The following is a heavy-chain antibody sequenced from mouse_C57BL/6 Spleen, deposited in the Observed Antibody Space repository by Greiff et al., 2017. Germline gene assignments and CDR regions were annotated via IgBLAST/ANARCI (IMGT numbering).Heavy chain of an antibody. CDR1: GFTFSDYG. J-gene: IGHJ3*01. CDR2: ISSGSSTI. CDR3: AREDGGRSFAGFAY. V-gene: IGHV5-17*01. D-gene: IGHD1-1*02. Sequence: EVQVVESGGGLVKPGGSLKLSCAASGFTFSDYGMHWVRQAPVKGLEWVAYISSGSSTIYYAETVKGRFTMTRDKAKSTLFLQMTSLRSEDTAMYYCAREDGGRSFAGFAYWGQGTLVTVSA.